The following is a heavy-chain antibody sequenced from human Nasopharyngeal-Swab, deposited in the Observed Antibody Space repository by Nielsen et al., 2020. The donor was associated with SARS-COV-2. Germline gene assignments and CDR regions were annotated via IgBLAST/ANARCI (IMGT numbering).Heavy chain of an antibody. Sequence: LTRAASGFTFSSYWMSWVRQAPGKGLEWVANIKQDGSEKYYVDSVKGRFTISRDNAKNSLYLQMNSLRAEDTAVYYCARDRDYAGAFDIWGQGTMVTVSS. CDR1: GFTFSSYW. CDR3: ARDRDYAGAFDI. J-gene: IGHJ3*02. V-gene: IGHV3-7*01. CDR2: IKQDGSEK. D-gene: IGHD2-2*01.